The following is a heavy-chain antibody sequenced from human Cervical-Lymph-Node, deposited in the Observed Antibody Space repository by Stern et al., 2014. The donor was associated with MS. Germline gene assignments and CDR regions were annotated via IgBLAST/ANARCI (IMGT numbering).Heavy chain of an antibody. CDR3: AKGGSGSYLD. CDR2: ISYDGRDK. V-gene: IGHV3-30*04. D-gene: IGHD1-26*01. Sequence: QVQLVQSGGGVVQPGRSLRLSCAASGFVFRRYALHWVRQAPGKGLEWVALISYDGRDKYYTDSVKGRFTVSSDNSNNTVDLEMNSLRLEDTAVYYCAKGGSGSYLDWGQGSLVTVSS. CDR1: GFVFRRYA. J-gene: IGHJ4*02.